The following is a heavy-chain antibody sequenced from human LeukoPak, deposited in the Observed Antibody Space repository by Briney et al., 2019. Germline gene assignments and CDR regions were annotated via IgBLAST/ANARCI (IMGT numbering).Heavy chain of an antibody. CDR3: ARHDYDSSGYRRDYYFDY. CDR1: GGSVSSTTYY. CDR2: IYYNGYT. Sequence: SETLSLTCIVCGGSVSSTTYYWGWFRQPPGKGLEWIGSIYYNGYTYYHPSLKSRLTMSVDTSRNQFSLELSSVTAADTAVYYCARHDYDSSGYRRDYYFDYWGQGTLVTVSS. J-gene: IGHJ4*02. V-gene: IGHV4-39*01. D-gene: IGHD3-22*01.